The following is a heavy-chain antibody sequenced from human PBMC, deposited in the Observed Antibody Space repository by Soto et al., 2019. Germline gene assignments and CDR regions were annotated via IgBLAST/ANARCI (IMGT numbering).Heavy chain of an antibody. CDR2: ISAYNGNT. D-gene: IGHD4-17*01. CDR1: GYTFTSYG. CDR3: ARDLGPMTTVIRGSIDY. V-gene: IGHV1-18*01. J-gene: IGHJ4*02. Sequence: QVQLVQSGAEVKKPGASVKVSCKASGYTFTSYGISWVRQAPGQGLEWMGWISAYNGNTNYAQKLQGRVTITTDTSTSTAYMELRSLRSDDTAVYYCARDLGPMTTVIRGSIDYWGQGTLVTVSS.